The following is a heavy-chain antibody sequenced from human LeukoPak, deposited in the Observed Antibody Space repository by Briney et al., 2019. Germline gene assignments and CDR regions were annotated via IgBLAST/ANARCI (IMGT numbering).Heavy chain of an antibody. D-gene: IGHD3-10*01. CDR3: ARDGVLLWFGEPSFDY. V-gene: IGHV4-38-2*02. CDR1: GYSISSGYY. J-gene: IGHJ4*02. Sequence: SETLSLTCTVSGYSISSGYYWGWIRQPPGKGLEWIGSIYHSGSTYYNPSLKSRVTISVDTSKNQFSLKLSSVTAADTAVYYCARDGVLLWFGEPSFDYWGQGTLVTVSS. CDR2: IYHSGST.